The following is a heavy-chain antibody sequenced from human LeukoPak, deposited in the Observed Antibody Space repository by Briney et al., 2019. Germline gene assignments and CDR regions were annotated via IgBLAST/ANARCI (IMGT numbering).Heavy chain of an antibody. V-gene: IGHV3-74*03. J-gene: IGHJ4*02. Sequence: GGSLRLSCAASGFTFSSYWMHWVRQAPGKGLVWVSRINSDGSSTTYADSVKGRFTISRDNAKNTLYLQMNSLRAEDTAMYYCARGTGTTAYFDYWGQGTLVTVSS. CDR2: INSDGSST. CDR1: GFTFSSYW. D-gene: IGHD1-1*01. CDR3: ARGTGTTAYFDY.